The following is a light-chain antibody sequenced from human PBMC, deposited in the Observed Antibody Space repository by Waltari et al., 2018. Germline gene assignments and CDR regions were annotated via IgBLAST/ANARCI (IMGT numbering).Light chain of an antibody. CDR2: LVS. V-gene: IGKV2-28*01. Sequence: DFVMTQSQLSLSVTSGEAASISCRSSESLLHGSGNTFLDWYLQKPGQSPQLLIYLVSNRASGVPDRFSGSGSGTDFTLKISRVEAEDVGVYFCMQARQTPWTFGQGTKVEIK. J-gene: IGKJ1*01. CDR3: MQARQTPWT. CDR1: ESLLHGSGNTF.